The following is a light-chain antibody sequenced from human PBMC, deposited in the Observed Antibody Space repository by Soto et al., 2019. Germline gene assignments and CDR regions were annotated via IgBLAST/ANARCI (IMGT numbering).Light chain of an antibody. CDR2: DAS. CDR3: QECSDWPLFT. V-gene: IGKV3-15*01. Sequence: EIVMTQSPATLSVSPGERATLSCRASQSVSSYLAWYQHKPGQPPRLLIYDASIRATGIPARFSGRGSGTDFTLTNSSLQSEDFAVYFCQECSDWPLFTFGQGTRLEIK. J-gene: IGKJ5*01. CDR1: QSVSSY.